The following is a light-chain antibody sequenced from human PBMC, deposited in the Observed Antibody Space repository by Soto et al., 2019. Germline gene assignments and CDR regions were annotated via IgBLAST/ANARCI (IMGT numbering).Light chain of an antibody. Sequence: QSVLTQPASVSGSPGQSITISCTGTSSDVGGYKYVSWYQQHPDKAPKLIIFEVSNRPSGISSRFSGSKSGNTASLTISGLQAEDEADYYCSSYTSNSGRVFGGGTKVTVL. CDR1: SSDVGGYKY. CDR2: EVS. J-gene: IGLJ2*01. V-gene: IGLV2-14*01. CDR3: SSYTSNSGRV.